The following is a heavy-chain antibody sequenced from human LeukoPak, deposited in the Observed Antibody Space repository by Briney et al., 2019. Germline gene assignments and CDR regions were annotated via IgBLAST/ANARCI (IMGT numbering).Heavy chain of an antibody. V-gene: IGHV3-30-3*01. D-gene: IGHD3-10*01. CDR1: GFIFSSYT. J-gene: IGHJ3*02. Sequence: GGSLRLSCAASGFIFSSYTMHWVRQAPGKGLEWVALISYDGSNKYSADSVKGRFTISRDDSKNTLYLQMNSLRAEDTAVYYCARDRQITMVRGVYTDAFDIWGQGTMVTVSS. CDR2: ISYDGSNK. CDR3: ARDRQITMVRGVYTDAFDI.